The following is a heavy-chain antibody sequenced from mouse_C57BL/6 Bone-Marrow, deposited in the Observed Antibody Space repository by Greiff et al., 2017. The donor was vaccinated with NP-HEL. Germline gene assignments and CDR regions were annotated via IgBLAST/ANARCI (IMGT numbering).Heavy chain of an antibody. CDR2: IYPGSGST. CDR3: ARGDYDYHFAY. V-gene: IGHV1-55*01. CDR1: GYTFTSYW. D-gene: IGHD2-4*01. Sequence: QVQLQQPGAELVKPGASVKMSCKASGYTFTSYWITWVTQRPGQGLEWIGDIYPGSGSTNYHEKFKSKATLTVDTSSSTAYMQLSSLTSEDSAVYYCARGDYDYHFAYWGQGTLVTVSA. J-gene: IGHJ3*01.